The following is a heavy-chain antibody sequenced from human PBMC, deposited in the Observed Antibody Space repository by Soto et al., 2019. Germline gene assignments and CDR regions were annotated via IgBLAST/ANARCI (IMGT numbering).Heavy chain of an antibody. Sequence: EVQLLESGGGLVQPGGSLRLSCVASGFSFTNYAMTWVRQAPGKGLEWVSSITGYSDNIHYLASVEGRFTISRDNSKNTLFLQLNTLRVEDTAVYYCAKHISGSRYSSLDSWGQGTLVTVSS. CDR1: GFSFTNYA. CDR2: ITGYSDNI. V-gene: IGHV3-23*01. J-gene: IGHJ4*02. D-gene: IGHD2-15*01. CDR3: AKHISGSRYSSLDS.